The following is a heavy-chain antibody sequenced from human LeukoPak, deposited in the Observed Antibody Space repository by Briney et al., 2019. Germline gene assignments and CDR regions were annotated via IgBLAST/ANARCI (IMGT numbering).Heavy chain of an antibody. D-gene: IGHD1-20*01. V-gene: IGHV3-21*01. CDR2: ISSSSGYI. Sequence: KPGGSLRLSCAASGFTFSSYSMNWVRQAPGKGLEWVSSISSSSGYIYYADSVKGRFTISRDNAKNSLYLQMNSLRAEDTAVYYCARVNWNDVGVDYWGQGTLVTVSS. CDR3: ARVNWNDVGVDY. CDR1: GFTFSSYS. J-gene: IGHJ4*02.